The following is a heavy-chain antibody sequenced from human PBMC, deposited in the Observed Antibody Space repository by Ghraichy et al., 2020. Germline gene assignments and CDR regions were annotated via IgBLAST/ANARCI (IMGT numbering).Heavy chain of an antibody. Sequence: GGSLRLSCAASGFTFSNYWMSWVRQTPGKGLEWVATIKQDGSEKYYVDSVKGRFTISRDNAKNSLYLQMNSLRAEDTAVYYCARLPIVGRSPVVWGGCDTWGQGTMGTVSS. D-gene: IGHD6-6*01. CDR2: IKQDGSEK. J-gene: IGHJ3*02. CDR1: GFTFSNYW. V-gene: IGHV3-7*01. CDR3: ARLPIVGRSPVVWGGCDT.